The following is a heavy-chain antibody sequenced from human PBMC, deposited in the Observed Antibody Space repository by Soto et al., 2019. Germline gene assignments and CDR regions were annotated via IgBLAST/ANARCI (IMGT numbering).Heavy chain of an antibody. CDR3: AKDMGIAARQDAFDI. J-gene: IGHJ3*02. D-gene: IGHD6-6*01. CDR1: GFTFSSYG. CDR2: ISYDGSNK. Sequence: GGSLRLSCAASGFTFSSYGMHWVRQAPGKGLEWVAVISYDGSNKYYADSVKGRFTISRDNSKNTLYLQMNSLRAEDTAVYYGAKDMGIAARQDAFDIWGQGTMVTGSS. V-gene: IGHV3-30*18.